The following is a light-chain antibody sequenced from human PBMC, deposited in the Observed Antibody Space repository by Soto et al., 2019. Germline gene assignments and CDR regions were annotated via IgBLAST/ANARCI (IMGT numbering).Light chain of an antibody. J-gene: IGKJ5*01. CDR2: DAS. V-gene: IGKV1-5*01. CDR3: QQYNSYWIT. Sequence: IQMTHSPSTLSATVGDRVTITCRASQSISSWLAWYQQKPGKAPKLLIYDASSLESGVPSRFSGSGSGTEFTLTISSLQPDDFATYYCQQYNSYWITFGQGTRLEIK. CDR1: QSISSW.